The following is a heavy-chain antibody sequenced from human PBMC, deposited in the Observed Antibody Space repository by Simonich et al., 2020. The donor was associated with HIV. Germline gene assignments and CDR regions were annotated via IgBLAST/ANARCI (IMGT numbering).Heavy chain of an antibody. V-gene: IGHV4-34*01. Sequence: QVHLQQWGAGLLKPSETLSLTCAVYVDSFSSYYWSWIRPPPGKGLAWIGEINHSGTHNNNPSLESQVTISIDTSKNQFSLKLRFVTAADTAVYYWARREGFWFDPWGQGALVLVSS. CDR2: INHSGTH. CDR1: VDSFSSYY. J-gene: IGHJ5*02. CDR3: ARREGFWFDP.